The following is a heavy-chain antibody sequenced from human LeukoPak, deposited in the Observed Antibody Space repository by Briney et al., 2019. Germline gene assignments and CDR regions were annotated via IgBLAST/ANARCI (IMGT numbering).Heavy chain of an antibody. V-gene: IGHV3-23*01. D-gene: IGHD6-13*01. CDR3: AKGPAVAGRHFDY. CDR1: GFTFSSYV. CDR2: ISGSGGNT. Sequence: GGSLRLSCAASGFTFSSYVMSWVRQASGKGLEWVSVISGSGGNTNYADSVKGRFTITRDNSKNTLYLQVNSLRAEDTAVYYCAKGPAVAGRHFDYWGQGTLVTVSS. J-gene: IGHJ4*02.